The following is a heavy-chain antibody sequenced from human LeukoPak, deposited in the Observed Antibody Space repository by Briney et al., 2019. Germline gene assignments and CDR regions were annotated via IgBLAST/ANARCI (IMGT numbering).Heavy chain of an antibody. V-gene: IGHV3-23*01. D-gene: IGHD3-3*01. CDR1: GFTFSVYA. CDR2: IRGSGTAT. CDR3: AKDAHHFDFWSGYQYYFDY. Sequence: GGSLRLPCAASGFTFSVYAMSWVRQAPGKGLEWVSGIRGSGTATYYADSVKGRFTISRDNDKDTLYLLMNSLRADDTAIYFCAKDAHHFDFWSGYQYYFDYWGQGTLVTVSS. J-gene: IGHJ4*02.